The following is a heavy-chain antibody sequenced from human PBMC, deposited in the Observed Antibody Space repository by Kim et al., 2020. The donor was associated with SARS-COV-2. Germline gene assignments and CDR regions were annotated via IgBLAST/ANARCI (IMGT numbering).Heavy chain of an antibody. CDR2: IYYSGST. J-gene: IGHJ2*01. Sequence: SETLSLTCTVSGGSISSYYWSWIRQPPGKGLEWIGYIYYSGSTNYNPSLKSRVTISVDTSKNQFSLKLSSVTAADTAVYYCARAEWDIVVVVAATHNWYFDLWGRGTLVTVSS. CDR3: ARAEWDIVVVVAATHNWYFDL. CDR1: GGSISSYY. D-gene: IGHD2-15*01. V-gene: IGHV4-59*01.